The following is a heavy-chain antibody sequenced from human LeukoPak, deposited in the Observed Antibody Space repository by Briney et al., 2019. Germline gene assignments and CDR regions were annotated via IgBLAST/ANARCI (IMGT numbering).Heavy chain of an antibody. D-gene: IGHD1-14*01. CDR1: GFTVSSNY. Sequence: GGSLRLSCAASGFTVSSNYMSWVRQAPGKGLEWVSVIYSGGSTYYADSVKGRFTISRDNSKNTLYLQMNSLRAEDTAVYYCARAEPLATRYYYGMDVWGQGTTVTVSS. CDR3: ARAEPLATRYYYGMDV. CDR2: IYSGGST. J-gene: IGHJ6*02. V-gene: IGHV3-66*01.